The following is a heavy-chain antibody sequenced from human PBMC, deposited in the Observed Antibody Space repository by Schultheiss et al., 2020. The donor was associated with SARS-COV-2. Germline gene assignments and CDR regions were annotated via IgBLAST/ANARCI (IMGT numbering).Heavy chain of an antibody. Sequence: SQTLSLTCTVSGGSISSYYWSWIRQPPGKGLEWIGYIYYSGSTNYNPSLKSRVTISVDTSKNQFSLKLSSVTAADTAVYYCARLARYCSGGSCYSVVGYWGQGTLVTVSS. CDR1: GGSISSYY. CDR3: ARLARYCSGGSCYSVVGY. D-gene: IGHD2-15*01. J-gene: IGHJ4*02. V-gene: IGHV4-59*01. CDR2: IYYSGST.